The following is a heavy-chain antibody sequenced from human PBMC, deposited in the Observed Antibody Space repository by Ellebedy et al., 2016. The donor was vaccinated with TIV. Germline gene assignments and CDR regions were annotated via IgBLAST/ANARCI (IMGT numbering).Heavy chain of an antibody. D-gene: IGHD6-19*01. CDR1: GFTFSNYA. CDR3: AKDSGQWLATGLYAFDI. CDR2: ISVSGGSA. V-gene: IGHV3-23*01. J-gene: IGHJ3*02. Sequence: GGSLRLSCAASGFTFSNYAMSWVRQAPGKGLEWVSTISVSGGSAYYADSVKGRFTISRDISKNTLFLQMNSLRAEDTALYYCAKDSGQWLATGLYAFDIWGQGTSVTVSS.